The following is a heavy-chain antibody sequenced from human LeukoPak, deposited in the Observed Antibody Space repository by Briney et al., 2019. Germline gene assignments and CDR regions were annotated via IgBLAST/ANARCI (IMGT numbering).Heavy chain of an antibody. CDR1: GDSISSGGYS. Sequence: SQTLSLTCAVSGDSISSGGYSWSWIRQPPGKGLEWIGYIYHSGSTYYNPSLKSRVTISVDTSKNQFSLKLNSVTAADTAVYYCARLGCGGDCYNNYFDYWGQGTLVTVSS. CDR2: IYHSGST. CDR3: ARLGCGGDCYNNYFDY. D-gene: IGHD2-21*02. V-gene: IGHV4-30-2*01. J-gene: IGHJ4*02.